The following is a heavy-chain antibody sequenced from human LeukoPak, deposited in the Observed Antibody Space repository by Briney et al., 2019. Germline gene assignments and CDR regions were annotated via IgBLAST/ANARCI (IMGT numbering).Heavy chain of an antibody. CDR3: ARGYCSGGSCYSGLFDY. J-gene: IGHJ4*02. V-gene: IGHV4-31*03. CDR2: IYYSGRT. CDR1: GGSISSGGYY. Sequence: SETLSLTCTVSGGSISSGGYYWSWIRQHPGKGLEWIGYIYYSGRTYYNPSLKSRVTISVDTSKNQFSLKLSSVTAADTAVYYCARGYCSGGSCYSGLFDYWGQGTLVTVSS. D-gene: IGHD2-15*01.